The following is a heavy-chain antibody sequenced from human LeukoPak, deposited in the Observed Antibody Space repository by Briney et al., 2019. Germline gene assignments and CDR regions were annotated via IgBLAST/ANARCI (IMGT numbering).Heavy chain of an antibody. J-gene: IGHJ4*02. CDR3: ARAPGQDYFDY. V-gene: IGHV4-39*07. CDR1: GGSISSSSYY. Sequence: PSETLSLTCTVSGGSISSSSYYWGWIRQPPGKGLEWIGSIYYSGSTYYNPSLKSRVTISVDTSKNQFSLKLSSVTAADTAVYYCARAPGQDYFDYWGQGTLVTVSS. CDR2: IYYSGST.